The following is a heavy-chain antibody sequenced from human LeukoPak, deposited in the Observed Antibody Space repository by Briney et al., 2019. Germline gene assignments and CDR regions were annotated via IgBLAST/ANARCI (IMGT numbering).Heavy chain of an antibody. V-gene: IGHV4-34*01. CDR1: GGSFSGYY. Sequence: SETLSLTCAVYGGSFSGYYWSWIRQPPGKGLEWIGYIYHSGSTYYNPSLKSRVTISVDRSKNQFSLKLSSVTAADTAVYYCARGPGTAAMIDYMDVWGKGTTVTVSS. J-gene: IGHJ6*03. CDR2: IYHSGST. D-gene: IGHD2-2*01. CDR3: ARGPGTAAMIDYMDV.